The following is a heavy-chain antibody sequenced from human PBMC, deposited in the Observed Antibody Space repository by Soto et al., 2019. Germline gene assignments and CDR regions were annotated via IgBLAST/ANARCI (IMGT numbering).Heavy chain of an antibody. CDR1: GFTFSNYA. Sequence: QVQLVESGGGVVQPGRSLRLSCAASGFTFSNYAMHWVRQAPGKGLEWVAVISYDGSSKYYADSVKGRFTISRDNSKNTSCRQMNSLRAEDTAVYYCARPGPDYAPSWWAFDYWGQGTLVTVS. J-gene: IGHJ4*02. V-gene: IGHV3-30-3*01. CDR2: ISYDGSSK. CDR3: ARPGPDYAPSWWAFDY. D-gene: IGHD4-17*01.